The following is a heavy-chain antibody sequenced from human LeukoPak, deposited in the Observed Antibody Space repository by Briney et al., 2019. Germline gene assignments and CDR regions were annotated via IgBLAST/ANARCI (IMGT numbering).Heavy chain of an antibody. CDR2: INPNSDGT. CDR1: GSSFTSFF. CDR3: ARVDAASLAVHY. Sequence: ALVKVSCKTSGSSFTSFFLNWVRQAPGQGLEWMGRINPNSDGTDSGQKFQGRVTMTRDTSISTAYMELRSLTVDDTAVYYCARVDAASLAVHYWGQGTLVTVSS. J-gene: IGHJ4*02. V-gene: IGHV1-2*02. D-gene: IGHD6-13*01.